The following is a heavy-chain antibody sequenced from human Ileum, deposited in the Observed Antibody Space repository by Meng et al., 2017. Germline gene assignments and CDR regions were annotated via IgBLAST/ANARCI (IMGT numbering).Heavy chain of an antibody. CDR2: IRSKSSGGTS. D-gene: IGHD5-18*01. V-gene: IGHV3-49*03. CDR3: ARGRGYSYGYADY. Sequence: GESLKISCTASGFTFGDYALSWFRQAPGKGLEWVGFIRSKSSGGTSEYAASVKGRFTISRDDTKSIASLQMNSLNIEDTAVYFCARGRGYSYGYADYWGQGALVTVSS. CDR1: GFTFGDYA. J-gene: IGHJ4*02.